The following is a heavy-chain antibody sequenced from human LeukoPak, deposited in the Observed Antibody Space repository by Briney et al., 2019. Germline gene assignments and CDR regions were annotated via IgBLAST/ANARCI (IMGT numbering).Heavy chain of an antibody. D-gene: IGHD1-26*01. CDR3: AKFDEVVGATTGRYFDY. J-gene: IGHJ4*02. CDR1: GFTFSSYA. V-gene: IGHV3-23*01. Sequence: GGSLRLSCAASGFTFSSYAMSWVRQAPGKGLEWVSAISGSGGSTYYADSVKGRFTISRDNSKNTLYLQMNSLRAEDTAVYYCAKFDEVVGATTGRYFDYWGQGTLVTVSS. CDR2: ISGSGGST.